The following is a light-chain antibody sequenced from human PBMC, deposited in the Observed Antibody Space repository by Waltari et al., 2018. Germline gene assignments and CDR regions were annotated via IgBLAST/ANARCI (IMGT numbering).Light chain of an antibody. Sequence: QLVLTQSPSASASLGASVHLTCTLDSGHRSNLIAWLQPHPGKGPRYLLKVTSEGSHSKGAGIPDRFSGSSSGPERYLIISSVQSEDEADYYCQTGGHGTWVFGGGTKLTVL. V-gene: IGLV4-69*01. CDR2: VTSEGSH. CDR1: SGHRSNL. CDR3: QTGGHGTWV. J-gene: IGLJ3*02.